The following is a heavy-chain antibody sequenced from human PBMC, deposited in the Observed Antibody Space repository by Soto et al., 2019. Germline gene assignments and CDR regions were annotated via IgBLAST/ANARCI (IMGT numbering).Heavy chain of an antibody. CDR3: ARVVAVAGTGSDYYYGMDV. Sequence: QVQLQQWGAGLLKPSETLSLTCAVYGGSFSGYYWSWIRQPPGKGLEWIGEINHSGSTNYNPSLKSRVTPSVDTSKNQFSLKLSSVTAADTAVYYCARVVAVAGTGSDYYYGMDVWGQGTTVTVSS. CDR2: INHSGST. J-gene: IGHJ6*02. V-gene: IGHV4-34*01. D-gene: IGHD6-19*01. CDR1: GGSFSGYY.